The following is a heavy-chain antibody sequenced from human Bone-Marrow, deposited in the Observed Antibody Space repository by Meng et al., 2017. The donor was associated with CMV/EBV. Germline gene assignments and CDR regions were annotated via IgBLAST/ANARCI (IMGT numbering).Heavy chain of an antibody. D-gene: IGHD4-23*01. CDR3: ASEDGGNKGRGIRL. CDR1: GFTFSSYS. Sequence: GESLKISCAASGFTFSSYSMNWVRQAPGKGLEWVSSISSSSSYIYYADSVNGRFTISRDNAKNSLYLQMNSLRAEDTAVYYCASEDGGNKGRGIRLWGQGTLVTVSS. J-gene: IGHJ4*02. CDR2: ISSSSSYI. V-gene: IGHV3-21*01.